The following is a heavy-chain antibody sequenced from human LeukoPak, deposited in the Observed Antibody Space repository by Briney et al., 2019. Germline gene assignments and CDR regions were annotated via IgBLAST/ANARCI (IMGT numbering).Heavy chain of an antibody. CDR3: ASMRQQLPRYYYYGMDV. V-gene: IGHV4-34*01. CDR1: GGSFSGYY. CDR2: LNHSGST. D-gene: IGHD6-13*01. J-gene: IGHJ6*02. Sequence: SETLSLTCAVYGGSFSGYYWSWIRQPPGKGLQCIAELNHSGSTNYNPSLKSRVTISVDTSKNQFSLKLSSVTAADTAVYYCASMRQQLPRYYYYGMDVWGQGTTVTVSS.